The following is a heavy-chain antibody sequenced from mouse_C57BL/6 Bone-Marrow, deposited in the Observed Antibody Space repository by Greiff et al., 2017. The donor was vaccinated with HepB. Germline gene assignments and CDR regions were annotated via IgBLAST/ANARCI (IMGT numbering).Heavy chain of an antibody. CDR2: IYPGDGDT. V-gene: IGHV1-80*01. Sequence: VQRVESGAELVKPGASVKISCKASGYAFSSYWMNWVKQRPGKGLEWIGQIYPGDGDTNYNGKFKGKATLTADKSSSTAYMQLSSLTSEDSAVYFCARQGRQLRLRAMDYWGQGTSVTVSS. CDR3: ARQGRQLRLRAMDY. J-gene: IGHJ4*01. D-gene: IGHD3-2*02. CDR1: GYAFSSYW.